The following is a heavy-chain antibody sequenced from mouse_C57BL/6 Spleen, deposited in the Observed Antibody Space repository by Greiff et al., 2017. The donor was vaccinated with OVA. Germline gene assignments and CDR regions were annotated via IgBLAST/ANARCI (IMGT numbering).Heavy chain of an antibody. CDR3: ARGSNYGSAMDY. D-gene: IGHD2-5*01. Sequence: EVKLVESGGGLVKPGGSLKLSCAASGFTFSSYAMSWVRQTPEKRLEWVATISDGGSYTYYPDNVKGRFTISRDNAKNNLYMQMSHLKSEDTAMYYCARGSNYGSAMDYWGQGTSVTVSS. CDR1: GFTFSSYA. CDR2: ISDGGSYT. J-gene: IGHJ4*01. V-gene: IGHV5-4*03.